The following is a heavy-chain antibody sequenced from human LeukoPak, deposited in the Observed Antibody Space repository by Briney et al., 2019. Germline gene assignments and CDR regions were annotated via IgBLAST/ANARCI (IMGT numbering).Heavy chain of an antibody. CDR3: ARRGIAVAGTPAEYFQH. Sequence: GESLKISCSGSGYSFITYWIGWVRQMPGKGLEWMGIIYPGDADTRYNPSFQGQVTISADKSFSTAYLQWSSLEASDTAMYYCARRGIAVAGTPAEYFQHWGQGTLVSVSS. J-gene: IGHJ1*01. V-gene: IGHV5-51*01. CDR2: IYPGDADT. D-gene: IGHD6-19*01. CDR1: GYSFITYW.